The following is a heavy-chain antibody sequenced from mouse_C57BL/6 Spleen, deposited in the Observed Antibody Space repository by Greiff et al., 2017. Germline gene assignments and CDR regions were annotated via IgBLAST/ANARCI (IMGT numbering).Heavy chain of an antibody. D-gene: IGHD2-1*01. V-gene: IGHV14-2*01. Sequence: EVKVEESGAELVKPGASVKLSCTASGFNIKDYYMHWVKQRTEQGLEWIGRIDPEDGDTKYAPKFQGKATITADTSSNTAYLQLSSLPSEDTAVYYCARLGGNYPLWYFDFWGTGTTVTVSS. CDR3: ARLGGNYPLWYFDF. CDR2: IDPEDGDT. J-gene: IGHJ1*03. CDR1: GFNIKDYY.